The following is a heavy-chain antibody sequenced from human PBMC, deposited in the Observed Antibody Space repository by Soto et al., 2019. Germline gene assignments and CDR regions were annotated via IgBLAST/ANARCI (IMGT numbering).Heavy chain of an antibody. J-gene: IGHJ4*02. D-gene: IGHD2-15*01. CDR2: INPSGGST. CDR1: GSGYTFTSYY. CDR3: ARVFCSGGSCYGIDY. V-gene: IGHV1-46*01. Sequence: VASVKVSCKASGSGYTFTSYYMHWVRQAPGQGLEWMGIINPSGGSTSNAQKFQGRVTMTRDTSTSTVYMELSSLRSEDTAVYYCARVFCSGGSCYGIDYWGQGTLVTVSS.